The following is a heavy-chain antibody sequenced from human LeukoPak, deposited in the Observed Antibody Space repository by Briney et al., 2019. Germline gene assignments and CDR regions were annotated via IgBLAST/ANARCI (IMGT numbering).Heavy chain of an antibody. CDR3: ARDVYYGSGSPRLDY. J-gene: IGHJ4*02. V-gene: IGHV3-48*03. D-gene: IGHD3-10*01. CDR1: GFTFSSYE. Sequence: GGSLRLSCAASGFTFSSYEMNWVRQAPGKGLEWVSYISGGGTTIYYADSVKGRFTISRDNAKNSLYLQMNSLRAEDTAVYYCARDVYYGSGSPRLDYWGQGTLVTVSS. CDR2: ISGGGTTI.